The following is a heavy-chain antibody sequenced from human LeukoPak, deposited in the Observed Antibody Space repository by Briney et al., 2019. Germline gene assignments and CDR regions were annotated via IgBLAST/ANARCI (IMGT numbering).Heavy chain of an antibody. D-gene: IGHD1-26*01. CDR2: IYHSGST. Sequence: PSQTLSLTCTVSGGSISSGGYYWSWIRQPPGKGLEWIGYIYHSGSTNYNPSLKSRVTISVDKSKNQFSLKLSSVTAADTAVYYCARGIVPDYWGQGTLVTVSS. V-gene: IGHV4-30-2*01. CDR1: GGSISSGGYY. J-gene: IGHJ4*02. CDR3: ARGIVPDY.